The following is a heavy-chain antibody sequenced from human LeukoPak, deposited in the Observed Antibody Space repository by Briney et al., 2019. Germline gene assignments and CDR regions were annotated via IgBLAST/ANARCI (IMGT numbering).Heavy chain of an antibody. J-gene: IGHJ4*02. CDR2: ISSSSSYI. Sequence: GGSLRLSCAASGFTFSSYSMNWVRQAPGKGLEWVSSISSSSSYIYYADSVKGRFTISRDNAKNSLYLQMNSLRAEDTAVYYCARAAIFGTGGTYYFDYWGQGTLVTVSS. CDR3: ARAAIFGTGGTYYFDY. V-gene: IGHV3-21*01. D-gene: IGHD3-3*01. CDR1: GFTFSSYS.